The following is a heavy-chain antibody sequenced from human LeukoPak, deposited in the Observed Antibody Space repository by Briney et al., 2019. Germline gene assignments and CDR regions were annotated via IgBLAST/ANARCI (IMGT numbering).Heavy chain of an antibody. CDR2: IYTSGST. J-gene: IGHJ4*02. CDR1: GGSISSYY. V-gene: IGHV4-4*07. Sequence: SETLSLTCIVSGGSISSYYWSWIRQPAGKGLEWIGRIYTSGSTNYNPSLKSRVTMSVDTSKNQFSLKLSSVTAADTAVYYCARVHSSSWYVDYWGQGTLVTVSS. CDR3: ARVHSSSWYVDY. D-gene: IGHD6-13*01.